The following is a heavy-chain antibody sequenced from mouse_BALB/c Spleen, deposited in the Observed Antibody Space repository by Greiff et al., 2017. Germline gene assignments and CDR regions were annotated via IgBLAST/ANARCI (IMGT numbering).Heavy chain of an antibody. D-gene: IGHD1-1*01. Sequence: EVQLQQSGTVLARPGASVKMSCKASGYSFTSYWMHWVKQRPGQGLEWIGAIYPGNSDTSYNQKFKGKAKLTAVTSASTAYMELSSLTNEDSAVYYCTRLYYYGIDYWGQGTTLTVSS. CDR2: IYPGNSDT. J-gene: IGHJ2*01. V-gene: IGHV1-5*01. CDR1: GYSFTSYW. CDR3: TRLYYYGIDY.